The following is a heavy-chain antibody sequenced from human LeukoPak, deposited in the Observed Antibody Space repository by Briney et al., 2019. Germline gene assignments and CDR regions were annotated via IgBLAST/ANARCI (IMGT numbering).Heavy chain of an antibody. D-gene: IGHD2-15*01. V-gene: IGHV3-73*01. J-gene: IGHJ4*02. CDR3: TRQDCSGGSCSYVDY. CDR1: GFDFSGFY. Sequence: GGSLRLSCAASGFDFSGFYMHWVRQASGRGLEWVGLIRSKPSSYTTVYAASVKGRFTISRDDSKNTAYLQMNSLKAEDTAGYYCTRQDCSGGSCSYVDYWGQGTLVTVSS. CDR2: IRSKPSSYTT.